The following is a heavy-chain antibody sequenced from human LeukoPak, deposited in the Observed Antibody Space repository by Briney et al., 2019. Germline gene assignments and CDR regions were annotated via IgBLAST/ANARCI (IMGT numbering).Heavy chain of an antibody. CDR3: ARHTYWGYQVS. J-gene: IGHJ5*02. D-gene: IGHD2-8*02. CDR2: FYYSDTT. Sequence: PSETLSLTCTVSGGSISSPSYSWAWIRRPPGKGLEWIGSFYYSDTTYYHPSFKSRVTISVDASKNQFSLKLSSVTAADTAVYYCARHTYWGYQVSWGQGSLVIVSS. V-gene: IGHV4-39*01. CDR1: GGSISSPSYS.